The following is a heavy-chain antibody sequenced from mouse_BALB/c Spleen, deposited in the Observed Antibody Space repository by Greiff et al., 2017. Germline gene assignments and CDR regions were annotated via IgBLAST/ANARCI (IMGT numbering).Heavy chain of an antibody. V-gene: IGHV2-6-7*01. CDR1: GFSLTGYG. CDR2: IWGDGST. D-gene: IGHD2-1*01. J-gene: IGHJ4*01. CDR3: ARDRGNYPYAMDY. Sequence: VKVVESGPGLVAPSQSLSITCTVSGFSLTGYGVNWVRQPPGKGLEWLGMIWGDGSTDYNSALKSRLSISKDNSKRQVFLKMNSLQTDDTARYYCARDRGNYPYAMDYWGQGTSVTVSS.